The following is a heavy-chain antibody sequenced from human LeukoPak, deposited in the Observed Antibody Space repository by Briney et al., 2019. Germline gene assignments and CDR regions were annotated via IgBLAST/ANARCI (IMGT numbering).Heavy chain of an antibody. D-gene: IGHD3-10*01. J-gene: IGHJ4*02. CDR1: GYSFTSYW. Sequence: GESLKISCKGSGYSFTSYWIGWVGRMPGKGREGRGIIYPGDSDTRYSPSFQGQVTISADKSISTAYLQWSSLKASDTAMYYCARRGYYGSGSYSYFDYWGQGTLVTVSS. CDR2: IYPGDSDT. CDR3: ARRGYYGSGSYSYFDY. V-gene: IGHV5-51*01.